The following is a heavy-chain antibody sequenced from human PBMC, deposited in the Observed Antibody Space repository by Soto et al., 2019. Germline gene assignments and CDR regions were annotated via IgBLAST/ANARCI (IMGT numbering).Heavy chain of an antibody. J-gene: IGHJ4*02. CDR1: GFTFSNYW. CDR2: INTDGTTT. CDR3: AKDLSWGQCDY. D-gene: IGHD3-16*01. Sequence: EVQLVESGGGLVQPGGSLRLSCAGSGFTFSNYWMHWVRQDPEKGLVWVSTINTDGTTTQYADSVKGRFTVTRDNAKKTPYLQMNRLRVEDTAVYFCAKDLSWGQCDYWGQGTLVTVSS. V-gene: IGHV3-74*03.